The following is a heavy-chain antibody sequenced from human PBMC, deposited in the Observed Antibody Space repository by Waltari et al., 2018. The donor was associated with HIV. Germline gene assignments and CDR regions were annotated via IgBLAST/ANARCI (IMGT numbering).Heavy chain of an antibody. Sequence: QVQLVHSGAEVKKPGSSVKVSCKASGGTFSRSTISWVRQAPGQGLEWMGRIIPSVGIANYAQKFQGRVTSTADKSTSTAYMELSSLRSEDTAVYYCARVGTMRVFDYWGQGTLVTVSS. D-gene: IGHD3-3*01. CDR3: ARVGTMRVFDY. J-gene: IGHJ4*02. CDR2: IIPSVGIA. V-gene: IGHV1-69*02. CDR1: GGTFSRST.